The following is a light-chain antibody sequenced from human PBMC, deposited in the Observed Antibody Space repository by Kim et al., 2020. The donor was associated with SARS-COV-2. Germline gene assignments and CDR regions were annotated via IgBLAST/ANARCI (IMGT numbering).Light chain of an antibody. CDR2: AAS. CDR3: QQAESFPLT. Sequence: DIQMTQSPSSVSASVGDRVTITCRASQGIITWLAWYQQKPGKAPNLLISAASTLQSGVPSRFSGSGSGTDFTLTISSLQPEDFATYFCQQAESFPLTFGGGTKVDIK. CDR1: QGIITW. J-gene: IGKJ4*01. V-gene: IGKV1-12*01.